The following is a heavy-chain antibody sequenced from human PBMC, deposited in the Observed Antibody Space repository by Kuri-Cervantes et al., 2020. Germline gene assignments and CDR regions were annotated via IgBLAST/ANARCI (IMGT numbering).Heavy chain of an antibody. V-gene: IGHV2-5*08. CDR2: IYWDDDK. Sequence: TLSLTCTVSGGSISSYYWSWIRQPPGKALEWLALIYWDDDKRYSPSLKSRLAVTKDTSKNQVVLTLTNMDPVDTATYYCARRPLTGTTYFDYWGQGTLVTVSS. CDR1: GGSISSYYW. CDR3: ARRPLTGTTYFDY. D-gene: IGHD7-27*01. J-gene: IGHJ4*02.